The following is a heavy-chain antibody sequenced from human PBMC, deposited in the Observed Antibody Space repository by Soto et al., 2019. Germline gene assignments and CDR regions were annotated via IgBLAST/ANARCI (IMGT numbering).Heavy chain of an antibody. J-gene: IGHJ4*02. CDR2: ISYDGSNK. CDR3: AKDLGLWFGENNFDY. D-gene: IGHD3-10*01. V-gene: IGHV3-30*18. Sequence: QVQLVESGGGVVQPGRSLRLSCAASGFTFSSYGMHWVRQAPGKGLEWVAVISYDGSNKYYADSVKGRFTISRDNSKNTLYLQMNSLRAEDTAVHYCAKDLGLWFGENNFDYWGQGTLVTVSS. CDR1: GFTFSSYG.